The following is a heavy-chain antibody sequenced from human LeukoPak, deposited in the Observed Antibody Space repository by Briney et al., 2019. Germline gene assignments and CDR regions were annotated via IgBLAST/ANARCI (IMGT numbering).Heavy chain of an antibody. CDR3: ARGSRGVMIRRVFDY. V-gene: IGHV4-38-2*02. J-gene: IGHJ4*02. CDR2: IYHSGST. D-gene: IGHD3-10*01. CDR1: GYSISSGYY. Sequence: SETLSLTCTVSGYSISSGYYWGWIRQPPGKGLVWIGTIYHSGSTYYNPSLKSRVTISVDTSKNQFSLKLSSVTAADTAVYYCARGSRGVMIRRVFDYWGQGTLVTVSS.